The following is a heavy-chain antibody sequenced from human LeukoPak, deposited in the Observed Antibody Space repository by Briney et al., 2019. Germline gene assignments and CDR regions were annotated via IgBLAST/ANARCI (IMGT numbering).Heavy chain of an antibody. Sequence: SSETLSLTCTVSGGSISSSSYYWGWIRQPPGKGLEWIGSIYYSGSTYYNPSLKSRVTISVDTSKNQFSLKLSSVTAADTAVYYCARHGRGITIFGVVPPNYWGQGTLVTVSS. D-gene: IGHD3-3*01. CDR1: GGSISSSSYY. CDR3: ARHGRGITIFGVVPPNY. CDR2: IYYSGST. J-gene: IGHJ4*02. V-gene: IGHV4-39*01.